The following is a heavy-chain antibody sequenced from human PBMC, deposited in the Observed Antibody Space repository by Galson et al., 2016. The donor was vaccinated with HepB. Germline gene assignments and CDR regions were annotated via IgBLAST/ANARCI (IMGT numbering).Heavy chain of an antibody. V-gene: IGHV3-30*18. D-gene: IGHD3-9*01. CDR3: AKDNFDWSYYYYGMDV. CDR2: ISYDGRNA. CDR1: GFTFSAYG. Sequence: SLRLSCAGSGFTFSAYGIQWVRQPPGKGLEWVALISYDGRNAYYADSIKGRFTISRDNSKSTVYLQMNSLRAEDTAVYYCAKDNFDWSYYYYGMDVWGQGTTVTVSS. J-gene: IGHJ6*02.